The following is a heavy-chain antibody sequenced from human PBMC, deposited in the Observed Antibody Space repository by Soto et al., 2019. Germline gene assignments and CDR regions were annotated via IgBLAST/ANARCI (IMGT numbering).Heavy chain of an antibody. Sequence: QVQLVESGGGVVQPGRSLRLSCAASGFTFSSYGMHWVRQAPGKGLEWVAVIWYDGSNKWYADSVKGRFTISRDYSKNTLYLQMNSLRAEDTAVYSCARDRGYSGYDSPRFYYGMDVWGQGTTVTVSS. CDR2: IWYDGSNK. CDR3: ARDRGYSGYDSPRFYYGMDV. D-gene: IGHD5-12*01. CDR1: GFTFSSYG. V-gene: IGHV3-33*01. J-gene: IGHJ6*02.